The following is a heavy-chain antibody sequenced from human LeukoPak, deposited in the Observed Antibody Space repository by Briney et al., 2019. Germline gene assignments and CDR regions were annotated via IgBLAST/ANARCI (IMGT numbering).Heavy chain of an antibody. CDR3: AKDIDGSVSSFDY. CDR2: ISWNGGTI. V-gene: IGHV3-9*01. D-gene: IGHD3-10*01. CDR1: GFTFDDYA. J-gene: IGHJ4*02. Sequence: GGSLRLSCAASGFTFDDYAMHWVRQAPGKGLEWVSGISWNGGTIGYADSVKGRFTISRDNAKNSLYLQMNSLRAEDTALYYCAKDIDGSVSSFDYWGQGTLVTVSS.